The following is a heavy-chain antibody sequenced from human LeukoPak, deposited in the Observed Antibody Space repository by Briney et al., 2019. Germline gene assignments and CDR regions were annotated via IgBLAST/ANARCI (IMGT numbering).Heavy chain of an antibody. Sequence: SETLSLTCTVSGGSISRDYWSWIRQPPGKGLEWIGYIYYTGSTNYNPSLKSRVTITVDKSKNQFSLKLSSVTAADTAVYYCARSYGDYENWFDPWGQGTLVTVSS. CDR2: IYYTGST. J-gene: IGHJ5*02. CDR3: ARSYGDYENWFDP. CDR1: GGSISRDY. V-gene: IGHV4-59*12. D-gene: IGHD4-17*01.